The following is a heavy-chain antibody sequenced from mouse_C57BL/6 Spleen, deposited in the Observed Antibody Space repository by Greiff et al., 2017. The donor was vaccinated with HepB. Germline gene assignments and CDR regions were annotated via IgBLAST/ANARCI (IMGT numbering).Heavy chain of an antibody. D-gene: IGHD1-1*01. J-gene: IGHJ2*01. CDR3: ARGDYYGSYYCDC. Sequence: VQLQQSGPELVKPGASVKISCKASGYTFTDYYMNWVKQSHGKSLEWIGDINPNKGGTSYNQKFKGKATLTVDKSSSTAYMELRSLTSEDSAVYYCARGDYYGSYYCDCWGQGTTLTVAS. CDR2: INPNKGGT. CDR1: GYTFTDYY. V-gene: IGHV1-26*01.